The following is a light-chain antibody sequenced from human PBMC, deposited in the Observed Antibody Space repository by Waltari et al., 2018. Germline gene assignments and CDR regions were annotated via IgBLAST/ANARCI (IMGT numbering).Light chain of an antibody. Sequence: VLTQSPATLSLSPGERATLSCRASHTVHNYLAWYQQKPGQPPRLLIYDASNRATGSPARFSGSGSETDFTLTISSLEPEDFAVYYCQQRNTWPLTFGGGTTVEI. J-gene: IGKJ4*01. V-gene: IGKV3-11*01. CDR3: QQRNTWPLT. CDR2: DAS. CDR1: HTVHNY.